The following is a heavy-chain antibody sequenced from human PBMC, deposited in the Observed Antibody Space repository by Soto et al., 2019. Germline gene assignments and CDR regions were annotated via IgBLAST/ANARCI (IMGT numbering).Heavy chain of an antibody. Sequence: EVQLLESGGGLVQPGGSLRLSCAASGFTFNNFAMSWVRQAPGKGLEWVSSISDGGGSTYYGDSVKGRFTISRDNSKNTLYLQMNSLRAEDTAVYYCARCPGEKFARNTIFGVVGEGFDYWGQGTLVTVSS. V-gene: IGHV3-23*01. CDR2: ISDGGGST. J-gene: IGHJ4*02. D-gene: IGHD3-3*01. CDR1: GFTFNNFA. CDR3: ARCPGEKFARNTIFGVVGEGFDY.